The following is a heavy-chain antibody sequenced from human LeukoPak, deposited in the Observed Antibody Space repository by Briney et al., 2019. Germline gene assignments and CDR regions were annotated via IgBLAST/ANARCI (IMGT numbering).Heavy chain of an antibody. CDR3: ANGKVVPAAWGHWFDP. D-gene: IGHD2-2*01. J-gene: IGHJ5*02. V-gene: IGHV3-15*01. Sequence: GGSLRLSCAASGFTFSNAWMSWVRQAPGKGLEWVGRIKSKTDGGTTDYAAPVKGRFTISRDDSKNTLYLQMNSLRAEDTAVYYCANGKVVPAAWGHWFDPWGQGTLVTVSS. CDR2: IKSKTDGGTT. CDR1: GFTFSNAW.